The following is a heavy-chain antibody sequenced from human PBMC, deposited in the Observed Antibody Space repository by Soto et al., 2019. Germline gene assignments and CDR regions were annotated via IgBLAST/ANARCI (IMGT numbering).Heavy chain of an antibody. CDR1: GFTFSSYN. CDR2: ISSSSSYI. D-gene: IGHD3-9*01. CDR3: ARAGLRYFDWSTSDAFDI. V-gene: IGHV3-21*01. Sequence: VGSLRLSCAASGFTFSSYNMNWVRQAPGKGLEWVSSISSSSSYIYYADSVKGRFTISRDNAKNSLYLQMNSLRAEDTAVYYCARAGLRYFDWSTSDAFDIWGQGTMVTVSS. J-gene: IGHJ3*02.